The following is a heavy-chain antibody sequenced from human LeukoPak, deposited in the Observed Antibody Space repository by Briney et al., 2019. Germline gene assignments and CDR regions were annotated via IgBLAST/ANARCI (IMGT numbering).Heavy chain of an antibody. J-gene: IGHJ3*02. CDR1: GGSISSYY. CDR3: ARRYTTYYYDSSAAFDI. Sequence: SETLSLTCTVSGGSISSYYWSWIRQPPGKGLEWIGYIYYSGSTNYNPSLKSRVTISVDTSKNQFSLKLSSVTAADTAVYYCARRYTTYYYDSSAAFDIWGQGTMVTVSS. V-gene: IGHV4-59*01. CDR2: IYYSGST. D-gene: IGHD3-22*01.